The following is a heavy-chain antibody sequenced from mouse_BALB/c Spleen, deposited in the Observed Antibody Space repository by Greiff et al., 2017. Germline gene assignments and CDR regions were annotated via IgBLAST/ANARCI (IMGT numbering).Heavy chain of an antibody. CDR1: GFSLTSYG. CDR3: AREWEGLLSMDY. Sequence: VKLVESGPGLVAPSQSLSITCTVSGFSLTSYGVHWVRQPPGKGLEWLGVIWAGGSTNYNSALMSRLSISKDNSKSQVFLKMNSLQTDDTAMYYCAREWEGLLSMDYWGQGTSVTVSS. CDR2: IWAGGST. J-gene: IGHJ4*01. D-gene: IGHD4-1*01. V-gene: IGHV2-9*02.